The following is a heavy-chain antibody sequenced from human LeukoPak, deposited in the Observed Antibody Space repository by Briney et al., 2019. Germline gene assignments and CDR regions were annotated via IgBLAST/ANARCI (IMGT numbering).Heavy chain of an antibody. J-gene: IGHJ4*02. D-gene: IGHD2-21*02. CDR1: GFTFSSYG. V-gene: IGHV3-30*18. CDR3: AKDRPRYCGGDCPFDY. CDR2: ISYDGSNK. Sequence: GSLRLSCAASGFTFSSYGMHWVRQAPGKGLEWVAVISYDGSNKYYADSVKGRFTISRDNSKNTLYLQMNSLRAEDTAVYYCAKDRPRYCGGDCPFDYWGQGTLVTVSS.